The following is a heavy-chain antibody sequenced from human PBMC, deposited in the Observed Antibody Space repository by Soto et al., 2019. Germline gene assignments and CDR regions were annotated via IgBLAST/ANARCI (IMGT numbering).Heavy chain of an antibody. CDR3: AKVGDVYNSFFDN. D-gene: IGHD1-26*01. CDR2: VSSDGDKI. CDR1: GFSFGAFG. J-gene: IGHJ4*02. V-gene: IGHV3-30*18. Sequence: QVQLVESGGGVVQPGRSLRLSCGASGFSFGAFGMHWVRQAPGKGLEWVAVVSSDGDKIYYADSVKGRFTISRDISRNTLYLQMNGLRPEDTAVYYCAKVGDVYNSFFDNWGQGTPVTVSS.